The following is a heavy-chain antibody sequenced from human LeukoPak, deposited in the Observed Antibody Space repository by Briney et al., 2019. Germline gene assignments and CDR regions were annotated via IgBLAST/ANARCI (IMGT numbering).Heavy chain of an antibody. Sequence: ASVKVSCKASGYTFTGYYMHWVRQAPGQGLEWMGWINPNSGGTNYAQKFQGRVTMTRDTSISTAYMELSRLRSDDTAVYYCARESDCTGGVCPLDYWGQGTLVTVSS. CDR3: ARESDCTGGVCPLDY. V-gene: IGHV1-2*02. J-gene: IGHJ4*02. CDR1: GYTFTGYY. D-gene: IGHD2-8*02. CDR2: INPNSGGT.